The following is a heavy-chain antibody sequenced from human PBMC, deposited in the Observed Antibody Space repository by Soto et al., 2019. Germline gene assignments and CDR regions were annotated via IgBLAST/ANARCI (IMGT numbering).Heavy chain of an antibody. V-gene: IGHV1-69*13. J-gene: IGHJ6*02. Sequence: SVKVSCKASGGTFSSYAISWVRQAPGQGLEWMGGIIPIFGTANYAQKFQGRVTITADESTSTAYMELSSLRSEDTAVYYCARHSSSKWLVPPFRYYYYGMDVWGQGTTVTRLL. CDR1: GGTFSSYA. D-gene: IGHD6-19*01. CDR2: IIPIFGTA. CDR3: ARHSSSKWLVPPFRYYYYGMDV.